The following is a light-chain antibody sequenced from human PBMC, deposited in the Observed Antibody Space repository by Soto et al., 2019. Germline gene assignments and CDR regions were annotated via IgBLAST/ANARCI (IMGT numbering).Light chain of an antibody. CDR2: GAS. Sequence: EILLTQSPGTLSLSPGDRATLSCRASQSLGSTFLAWYQQKSGQSPRLLIYGASDRATDIPDRFSGSGSGADVTLTISRLEPEDFAVYFCHQYGTLPLSFGGGTKVEIK. J-gene: IGKJ4*01. CDR1: QSLGSTF. V-gene: IGKV3-20*01. CDR3: HQYGTLPLS.